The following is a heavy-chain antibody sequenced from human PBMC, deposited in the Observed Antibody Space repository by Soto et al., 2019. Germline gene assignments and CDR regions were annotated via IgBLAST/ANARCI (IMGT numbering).Heavy chain of an antibody. CDR1: GFTFQKAW. CDR3: TTLMVGTDYYVDY. V-gene: IGHV3-15*07. D-gene: IGHD2-21*01. CDR2: IKSKIEGGTT. Sequence: PGGSLRLSCAASGFTFQKAWMNWVRQAPGKRLEWVGRIKSKIEGGTTDYAAPVKGRFTISRDDSKNTLSLQMNSLKSEDTAVYYCTTLMVGTDYYVDYWGRGTLVTVSS. J-gene: IGHJ4*02.